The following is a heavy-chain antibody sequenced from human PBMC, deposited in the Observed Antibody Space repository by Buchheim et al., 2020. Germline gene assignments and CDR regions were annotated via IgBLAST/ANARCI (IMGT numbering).Heavy chain of an antibody. CDR3: ARGGDYYDSSGYYDY. Sequence: QLQLQESGSGLVKPSQTLSLTCAVSGGSISSGGYSWSWIRQPPGKGLEWIGYIYHSGSTYYNPSLTSRVTISVDRSTNQFSLKLSSMTAADTAVYYCARGGDYYDSSGYYDYWGQGTL. V-gene: IGHV4-30-2*01. D-gene: IGHD3-22*01. J-gene: IGHJ4*02. CDR2: IYHSGST. CDR1: GGSISSGGYS.